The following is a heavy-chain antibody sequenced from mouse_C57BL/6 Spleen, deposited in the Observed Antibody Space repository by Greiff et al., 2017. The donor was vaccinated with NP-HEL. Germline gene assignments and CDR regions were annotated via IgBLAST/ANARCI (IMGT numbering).Heavy chain of an antibody. CDR3: ARYPGTYFDV. Sequence: VQLKESGGGLVQPGGSLSLSCAASGFTFTDYYMSWVRQPPGKALEWLGFIRNKANGYTTEYSASVKGRFTISRDNSQSILYLQMNALGAEDSATYYCARYPGTYFDVWGTGTTVTVSS. CDR2: IRNKANGYTT. CDR1: GFTFTDYY. J-gene: IGHJ1*03. D-gene: IGHD3-3*01. V-gene: IGHV7-3*01.